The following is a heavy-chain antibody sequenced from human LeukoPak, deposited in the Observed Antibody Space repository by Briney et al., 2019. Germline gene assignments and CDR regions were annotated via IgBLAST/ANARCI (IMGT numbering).Heavy chain of an antibody. Sequence: GGSLKLSCAASGFTFSGSAMHWVRQASGKGLEWVGRIRSKANSYATAYAASVKGRFTISRDDSKNTAYLQMNSLRAEDTAVYYCARDRSPGNFDYWGQGTLVTVSS. V-gene: IGHV3-73*01. CDR1: GFTFSGSA. J-gene: IGHJ4*02. D-gene: IGHD3-10*01. CDR2: IRSKANSYAT. CDR3: ARDRSPGNFDY.